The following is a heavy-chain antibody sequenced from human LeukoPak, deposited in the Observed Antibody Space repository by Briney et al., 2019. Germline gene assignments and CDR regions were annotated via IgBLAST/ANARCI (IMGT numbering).Heavy chain of an antibody. CDR3: WRGGGGGLTGYQYLGPVLTDY. V-gene: IGHV1-18*01. CDR2: ISAQHGQT. CDR1: GYSENFYG. J-gene: IGHJ4*02. Sequence: GASVKVSCKTSGYSENFYGITWVRQVAGQGLEWMGWISAQHGQTEYAPNSQDRVTMTTDTSTSTAYKELRSLRSDDTAVYYCWRGGGGGLTGYQYLGPVLTDYWGQGTLVTVS. D-gene: IGHD3-9*01.